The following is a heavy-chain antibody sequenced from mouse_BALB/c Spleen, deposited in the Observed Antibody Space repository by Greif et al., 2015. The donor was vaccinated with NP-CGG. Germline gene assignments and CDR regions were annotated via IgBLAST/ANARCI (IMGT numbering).Heavy chain of an antibody. D-gene: IGHD2-10*01. Sequence: EVQGVESGAELVKPGASVKLSCTASGFNIKDTYMHWVKQRPEQGLEWIGRIDPANGNTKYDPKFQGKATITADTSSNTAYLQLSSLTSEDTAVYYCTPLLLSYWGQGTLVTVSA. CDR3: TPLLLSY. V-gene: IGHV14-3*02. J-gene: IGHJ3*01. CDR2: IDPANGNT. CDR1: GFNIKDTY.